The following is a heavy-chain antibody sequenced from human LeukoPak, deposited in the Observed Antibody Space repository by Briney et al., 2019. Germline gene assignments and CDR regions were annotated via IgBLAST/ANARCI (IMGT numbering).Heavy chain of an antibody. CDR1: GGSTSSYY. Sequence: SETLSLTCTVSGGSTSSYYWSWIRQPPGKGLEWIGYIYYSGSTNYNPSLKSRLTISVATSKTQFSLKLTSVTAADTAVYYCARSSYYYGADAFDIWGQGTMVTVSS. V-gene: IGHV4-59*01. CDR3: ARSSYYYGADAFDI. D-gene: IGHD3-10*01. J-gene: IGHJ3*02. CDR2: IYYSGST.